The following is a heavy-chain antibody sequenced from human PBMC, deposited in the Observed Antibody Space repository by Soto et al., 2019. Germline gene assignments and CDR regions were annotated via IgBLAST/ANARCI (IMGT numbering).Heavy chain of an antibody. CDR1: GGSISGYY. D-gene: IGHD2-2*01. Sequence: VQLQESGPRLVRPSETLSLSCTVSGGSISGYYWNWIRQPPGRGLEWIGYISNTGNTNYNPSLKSRVSISVDTSKNHVSLNLRAVTAADTALYYFARDSAVGSSKRGFEYWGQGTLVTVSS. J-gene: IGHJ4*02. V-gene: IGHV4-59*01. CDR2: ISNTGNT. CDR3: ARDSAVGSSKRGFEY.